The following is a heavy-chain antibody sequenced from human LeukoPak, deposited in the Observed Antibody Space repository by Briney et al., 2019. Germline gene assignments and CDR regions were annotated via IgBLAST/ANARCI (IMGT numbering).Heavy chain of an antibody. CDR3: AREPTIVVVITTPDAFDI. J-gene: IGHJ3*02. Sequence: ASVKVSCKASGYTFTSYYMHWVRQAPGQGLEWMGIINPSGGSTSYAQKFQGRVTMTRDVSTSTVYMELSSLRSEDTAVYYCAREPTIVVVITTPDAFDIWGQETMVTVSS. D-gene: IGHD3-22*01. CDR1: GYTFTSYY. V-gene: IGHV1-46*01. CDR2: INPSGGST.